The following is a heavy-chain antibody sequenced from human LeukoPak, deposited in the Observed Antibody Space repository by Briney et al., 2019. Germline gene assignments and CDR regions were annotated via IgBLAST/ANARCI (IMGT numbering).Heavy chain of an antibody. Sequence: PSQTLSLTCTVSGASFNSDDQYWTWIPPSPGEGLEWIGSIHPSGMLYNNPSLESRVTMSRDTSKNQFSLNLNSVTAADTAVYFCSRGLDSRKLGYWGQEILVTVSS. CDR2: IHPSGML. CDR1: GASFNSDDQY. CDR3: SRGLDSRKLGY. J-gene: IGHJ4*02. D-gene: IGHD3-22*01. V-gene: IGHV4-31*03.